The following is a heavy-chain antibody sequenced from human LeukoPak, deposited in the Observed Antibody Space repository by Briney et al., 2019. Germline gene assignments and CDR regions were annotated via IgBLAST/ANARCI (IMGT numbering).Heavy chain of an antibody. CDR2: INSDGSSI. J-gene: IGHJ4*02. CDR1: GFTFSSYW. Sequence: GGSLRLSCAASGFTFSSYWMHWVRQAPGKGLVWVSHINSDGSSISYADSVKGRFTISRDNAKNTLYLQMNSLRAEDTAVYYCANDRGVDYWGQGTLVTVSS. CDR3: ANDRGVDY. V-gene: IGHV3-74*01. D-gene: IGHD3-10*01.